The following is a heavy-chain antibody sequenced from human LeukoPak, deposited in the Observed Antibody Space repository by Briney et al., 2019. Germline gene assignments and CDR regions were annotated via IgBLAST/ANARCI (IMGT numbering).Heavy chain of an antibody. CDR2: IHNSGST. J-gene: IGHJ4*02. CDR1: GGSISNFY. D-gene: IGHD3-22*01. V-gene: IGHV4-59*01. Sequence: SETLSLTCTVSGGSISNFYWSWIRQPPGKGLEWIGYIHNSGSTKYNPSLKSRVTISVVTAKNQFSLKVSSVTAADTAVYYCAGSPYYDSSGINFDYWGQGTLVTVSS. CDR3: AGSPYYDSSGINFDY.